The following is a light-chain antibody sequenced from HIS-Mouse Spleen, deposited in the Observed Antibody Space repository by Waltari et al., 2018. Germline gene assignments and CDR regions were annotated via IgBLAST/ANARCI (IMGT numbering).Light chain of an antibody. Sequence: SYELTQPPSVSVSPGQTARITCSGDALPNTYAYWYHQKSGQAPVLVIYEDSKRPSGIPERFSGSSSGTMATLTISGAQVEDEADYYCYSTDSSGNHRVFGGGTKLTVL. CDR1: ALPNTY. CDR2: EDS. J-gene: IGLJ2*01. CDR3: YSTDSSGNHRV. V-gene: IGLV3-10*01.